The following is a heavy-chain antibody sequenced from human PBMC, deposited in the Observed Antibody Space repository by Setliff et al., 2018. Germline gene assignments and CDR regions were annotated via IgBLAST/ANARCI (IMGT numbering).Heavy chain of an antibody. D-gene: IGHD3-9*01. CDR2: IHASGSP. J-gene: IGHJ4*01. CDR3: ARERYFDWFFED. Sequence: SETLSLTCTVSGGSITSGSFYWSRIRQPAGKKLEWIGRIHASGSPDYNPSFKSRVTISRDTSTNQFSLKLGSVTAADTAVYYCARERYFDWFFEDWGHGTLVTVSS. V-gene: IGHV4-61*02. CDR1: GGSITSGSFY.